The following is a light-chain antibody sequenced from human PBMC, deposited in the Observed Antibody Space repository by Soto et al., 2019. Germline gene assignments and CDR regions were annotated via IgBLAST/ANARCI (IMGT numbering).Light chain of an antibody. CDR2: GAS. J-gene: IGKJ1*01. CDR1: QSVSSN. Sequence: EIVLTQSPGTLSLSPGERATLSCRASQSVSSNLAWYQQKPGQAPRLLIYGASFRATGIPDRFSGSGSGTDFTLTISRLEPEDFAVYYCQQYGSSGTFGQGTKVDIK. CDR3: QQYGSSGT. V-gene: IGKV3-20*01.